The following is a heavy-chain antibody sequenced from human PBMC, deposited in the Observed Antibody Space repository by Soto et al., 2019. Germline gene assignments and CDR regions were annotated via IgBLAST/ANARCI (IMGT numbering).Heavy chain of an antibody. Sequence: EVQLVESGGGLVQPGGSLRLSCEASGFTFSSYWMHWVRKAPGKGLVWVSRVNTEESRTSYADSVKGRFTISRDNAKNTLYLQMNSLRAEDTAVYYCARVLNGQWYFDYWGQGTQVTVSS. CDR3: ARVLNGQWYFDY. CDR2: VNTEESRT. V-gene: IGHV3-74*01. D-gene: IGHD6-19*01. CDR1: GFTFSSYW. J-gene: IGHJ4*02.